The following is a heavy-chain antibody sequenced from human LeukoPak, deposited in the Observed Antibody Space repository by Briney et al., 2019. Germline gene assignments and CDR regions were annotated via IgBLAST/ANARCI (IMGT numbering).Heavy chain of an antibody. V-gene: IGHV1-69*13. CDR3: ARDNDILTGSPFDY. CDR1: GGTFSSYA. D-gene: IGHD3-9*01. Sequence: SVKVSCKASGGTFSSYAISWVRQAPGQGLEWMGGIIPIFGTANYAQKFQGRVTITADESTSTAYMELSSLRSEDTAVYYRARDNDILTGSPFDYWGQGTLVTVSS. CDR2: IIPIFGTA. J-gene: IGHJ4*02.